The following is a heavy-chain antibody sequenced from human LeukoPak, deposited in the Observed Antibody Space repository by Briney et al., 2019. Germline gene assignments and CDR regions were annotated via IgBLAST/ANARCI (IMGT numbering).Heavy chain of an antibody. V-gene: IGHV3-74*01. CDR3: SRSPVEVDGFDI. CDR2: ISSDGSSR. CDR1: GFTFSRYG. Sequence: GRSLRLSCAASGFTFSRYGMYCVGQAPGNGLVWVSRISSDGSSRTYADPVKGRFSISRDNAKNTLYLQMNSVRAEDTAVYYCSRSPVEVDGFDIWGQGTMVTVSS. J-gene: IGHJ3*02. D-gene: IGHD2-2*01.